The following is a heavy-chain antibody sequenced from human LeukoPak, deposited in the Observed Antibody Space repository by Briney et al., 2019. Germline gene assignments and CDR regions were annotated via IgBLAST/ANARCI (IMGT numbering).Heavy chain of an antibody. J-gene: IGHJ6*03. CDR3: ARSTYSSSWYHPPYYYYYMDV. CDR2: IKQDGSEK. Sequence: ETLSLTCTVSGYSISSGYYWGWIRQPPGTGLEWVANIKQDGSEKYYVDSVKRRFTIYRDNAKNSLYLQMNSLRAEDTAVYYCARSTYSSSWYHPPYYYYYMDVWGKGTTVTVSS. V-gene: IGHV3-7*01. CDR1: GYSISSGYY. D-gene: IGHD6-13*01.